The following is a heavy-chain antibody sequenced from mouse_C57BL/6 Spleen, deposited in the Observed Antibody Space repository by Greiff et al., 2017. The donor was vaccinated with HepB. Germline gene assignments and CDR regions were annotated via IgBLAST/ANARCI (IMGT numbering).Heavy chain of an antibody. Sequence: EVQLVESEGGLVQPGSSMKLSCTASGFTFSDYYMAWVRQVPEKGLEWVANINYDGSSTYYLDSLKSRFIISRDNAKNILYLQMSSLKSEDTATYYCARERGVEMAFGAMDYWGQGTSVTVSS. D-gene: IGHD1-1*01. J-gene: IGHJ4*01. CDR3: ARERGVEMAFGAMDY. V-gene: IGHV5-16*01. CDR1: GFTFSDYY. CDR2: INYDGSST.